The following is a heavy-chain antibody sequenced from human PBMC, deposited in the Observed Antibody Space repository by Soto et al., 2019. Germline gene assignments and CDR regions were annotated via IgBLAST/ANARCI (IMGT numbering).Heavy chain of an antibody. CDR3: ARSDIVVVPAASARYYYGMDV. CDR1: GGTFSSYA. CDR2: IIPIFGTA. J-gene: IGHJ6*02. D-gene: IGHD2-2*01. V-gene: IGHV1-69*13. Sequence: SVKVSCKASGGTFSSYAISWVRQAPGQGLEGMGGIIPIFGTANYAQKLQGRVTITADESTSTAYMELSSLRSEDTAVYYCARSDIVVVPAASARYYYGMDVWGPGTPVTVYS.